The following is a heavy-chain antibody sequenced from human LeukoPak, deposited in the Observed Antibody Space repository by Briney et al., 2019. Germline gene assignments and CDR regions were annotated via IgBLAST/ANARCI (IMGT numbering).Heavy chain of an antibody. Sequence: GSVTVSCKASGYMFTSYGISWVRQAPGQGLEWMGWISSYNGNTDYAQNLQGRVTMTTDTSTSTAYMELRSLRSDDTAVYYCARDQGYTSSPYYFDYWGQGSLVTVSS. V-gene: IGHV1-18*04. D-gene: IGHD6-13*01. CDR1: GYMFTSYG. J-gene: IGHJ4*02. CDR3: ARDQGYTSSPYYFDY. CDR2: ISSYNGNT.